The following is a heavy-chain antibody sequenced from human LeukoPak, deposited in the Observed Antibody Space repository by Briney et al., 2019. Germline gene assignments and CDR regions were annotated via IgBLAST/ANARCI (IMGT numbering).Heavy chain of an antibody. Sequence: GGSLRLSCAASGFTVSSNYMSWVRQAPGKGLEWVSAISGSGGSTYYADSVKGRFTISRDNSKNTLYLQMNSLRAEDTAVYYCAKAQDDPPGFTSDYWGQGTLVTVSS. CDR1: GFTVSSNY. V-gene: IGHV3-23*01. CDR2: ISGSGGST. CDR3: AKAQDDPPGFTSDY. D-gene: IGHD3-10*01. J-gene: IGHJ4*02.